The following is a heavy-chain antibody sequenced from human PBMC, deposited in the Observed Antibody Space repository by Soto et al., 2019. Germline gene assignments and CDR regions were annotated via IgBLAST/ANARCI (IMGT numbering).Heavy chain of an antibody. Sequence: EVQLLESGGGLVQPGGSLRLSCAASGFTFSSYAMSWVRQAPGKGLEWVSGISGSGGSTYYADSVKGRFTISRDNSKNTLYLELNSVRDEDTAVYYFAKVGTYRYLYSLDFWGQGALVTVSS. D-gene: IGHD3-16*02. CDR3: AKVGTYRYLYSLDF. CDR1: GFTFSSYA. J-gene: IGHJ4*02. CDR2: ISGSGGST. V-gene: IGHV3-23*01.